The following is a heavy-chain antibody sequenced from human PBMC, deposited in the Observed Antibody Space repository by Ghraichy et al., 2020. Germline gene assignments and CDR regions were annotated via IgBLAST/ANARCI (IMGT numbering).Heavy chain of an antibody. V-gene: IGHV3-23*01. CDR3: VKGRSSEY. CDR1: GFTFSTYT. J-gene: IGHJ4*02. CDR2: ISGSGGST. Sequence: VGSLRLSCAASGFTFSTYTMTWVRQGPGKGLEWVSSISGSGGSTYYAESVKGRFTISRDNSKNTVYLQMNSLRVEDTAIYHCVKGRSSEYWGQGTLVTVSS.